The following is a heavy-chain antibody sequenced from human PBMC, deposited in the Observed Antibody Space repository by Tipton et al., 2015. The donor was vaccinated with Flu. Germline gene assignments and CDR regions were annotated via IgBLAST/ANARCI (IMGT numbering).Heavy chain of an antibody. D-gene: IGHD3-10*01. CDR1: GDSISSGTHY. CDR2: IYTSGST. V-gene: IGHV4-61*02. J-gene: IGHJ6*02. Sequence: LTCTVSGDSISSGTHYWSWIRQPAGKGLEWIGRIYTSGSTNYNPSLKTRVTISVDTSKNQFSLKLSSVTAADTAVYYCARDDGDFGSENYHYYYGMDVWGQGTTVTVSS. CDR3: ARDDGDFGSENYHYYYGMDV.